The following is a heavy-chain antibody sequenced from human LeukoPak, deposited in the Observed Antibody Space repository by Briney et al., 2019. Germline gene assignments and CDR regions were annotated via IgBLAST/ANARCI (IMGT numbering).Heavy chain of an antibody. CDR2: IQNDGSNE. Sequence: PGGSLRLSCAASGFTFRSYGMHWVRQAPGKGLEWVAYIQNDGSNEQYADSVKGRFSISRDSSKNILYLQMNSLRAEDTAVYYCARSATFEGDSFDAFDIWGQGTMVTVSS. CDR1: GFTFRSYG. J-gene: IGHJ3*02. D-gene: IGHD2-15*01. CDR3: ARSATFEGDSFDAFDI. V-gene: IGHV3-30*19.